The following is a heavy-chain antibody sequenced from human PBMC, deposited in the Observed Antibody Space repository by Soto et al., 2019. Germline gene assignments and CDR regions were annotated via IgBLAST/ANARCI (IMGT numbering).Heavy chain of an antibody. J-gene: IGHJ4*02. Sequence: ASVKVSCKVSGYSFTDFYVHWVRQAPGQGLEWMGYINPNSGGTSSVQKFEGRVTTTRDTSINTVYMHLSSLRSDDTAVYYCARQYIHMATSCFDFWGQGTLVTVSS. CDR2: INPNSGGT. CDR3: ARQYIHMATSCFDF. V-gene: IGHV1-2*02. CDR1: GYSFTDFY. D-gene: IGHD1-1*01.